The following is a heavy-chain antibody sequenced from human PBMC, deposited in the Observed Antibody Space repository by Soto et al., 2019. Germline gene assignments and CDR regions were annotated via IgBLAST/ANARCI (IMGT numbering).Heavy chain of an antibody. Sequence: SETLSLTCAVYGGSFSGYYWSWIRQPPGKGLEWIGEINHSGSTNYNPSLKSRVTISVDTSKNQFSLKLSSVTAADTAVYYCATGYGSGSQNNWFDPWGQGTLVTVSS. CDR2: INHSGST. CDR3: ATGYGSGSQNNWFDP. V-gene: IGHV4-34*01. CDR1: GGSFSGYY. D-gene: IGHD3-10*01. J-gene: IGHJ5*02.